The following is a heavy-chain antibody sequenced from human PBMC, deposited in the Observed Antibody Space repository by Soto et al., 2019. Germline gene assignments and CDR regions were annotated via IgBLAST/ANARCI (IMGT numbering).Heavy chain of an antibody. J-gene: IGHJ6*02. Sequence: EVQLVESGGGLVQPGGSLRLSCAVSGFSFSSHWMHWERQAPGKGLVCVSRVNTDGSGTIYAGSLSGRFTISRDNAKNTLYLQMNSLRVEDTAVYYCVRDYKHYGMDVWCQGTTVTVSS. CDR2: VNTDGSGT. V-gene: IGHV3-74*01. CDR1: GFSFSSHW. D-gene: IGHD1-1*01. CDR3: VRDYKHYGMDV.